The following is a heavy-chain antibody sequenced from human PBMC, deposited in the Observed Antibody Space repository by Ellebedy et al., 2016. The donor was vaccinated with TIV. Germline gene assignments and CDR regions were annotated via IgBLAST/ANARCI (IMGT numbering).Heavy chain of an antibody. J-gene: IGHJ4*02. CDR1: GYTFSTYY. Sequence: AASVKVSCKASGYTFSTYYMHWVRQAPGEGLEWVGLINPNGGSTLYTQKFQDRITLTRDSSTTTVYMELSSLTSEDTAVYYCASLGYCSGGSCPDWGRGTLVIVSS. CDR2: INPNGGST. V-gene: IGHV1-46*01. D-gene: IGHD2-15*01. CDR3: ASLGYCSGGSCPD.